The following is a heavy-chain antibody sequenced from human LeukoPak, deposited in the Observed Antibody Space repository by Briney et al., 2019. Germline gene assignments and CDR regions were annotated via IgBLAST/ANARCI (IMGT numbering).Heavy chain of an antibody. CDR3: ARTSLTHCTNGVCYYYYYGMDV. CDR2: MNPNSGNT. CDR1: GYTFTSYD. J-gene: IGHJ6*02. V-gene: IGHV1-8*01. Sequence: ASVKVSCKASGYTFTSYDINWVRQATGQGLEWMGWMNPNSGNTGYAQKFQGRVTMTRNTSISTAYMELSSLRSEDTAVYYCARTSLTHCTNGVCYYYYYGMDVWGQGTTVTVSS. D-gene: IGHD2-8*01.